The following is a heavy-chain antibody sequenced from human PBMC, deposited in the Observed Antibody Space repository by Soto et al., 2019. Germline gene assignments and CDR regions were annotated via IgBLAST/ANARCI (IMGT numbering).Heavy chain of an antibody. Sequence: GASVKVSCKASGYPFSSYYVHLVRRAPGQGLEWMXFXNXXXGXTXXXQXXEXRVTMTRDTSTSTVYMEVRSLRSEDTAVYYCAREMYTCRGSPFDYWGQRTLVTVSS. CDR1: GYPFSSYY. CDR2: XNXXXGXT. CDR3: AREMYTCRGSPFDY. J-gene: IGHJ4*02. D-gene: IGHD3-16*01. V-gene: IGHV1-46*01.